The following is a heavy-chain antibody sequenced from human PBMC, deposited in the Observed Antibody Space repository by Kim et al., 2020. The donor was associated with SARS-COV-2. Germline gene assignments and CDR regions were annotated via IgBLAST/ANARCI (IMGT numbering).Heavy chain of an antibody. Sequence: VKGRFTISRDNAKNSLYLQMNSLRDEDTAVYYCAREKDLGDYGDYNWFDPWGQGTLVTVSS. J-gene: IGHJ5*02. CDR3: AREKDLGDYGDYNWFDP. V-gene: IGHV3-48*02. D-gene: IGHD4-17*01.